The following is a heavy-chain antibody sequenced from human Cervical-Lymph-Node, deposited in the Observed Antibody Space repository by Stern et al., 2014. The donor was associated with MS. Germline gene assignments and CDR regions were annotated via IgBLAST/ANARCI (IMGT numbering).Heavy chain of an antibody. D-gene: IGHD1-26*01. CDR2: INPNSGGT. J-gene: IGHJ3*01. V-gene: IGHV1-2*06. Sequence: QVQLVQSGAEVKKPAASVKVSCKASGYTFLDYYMHWVRQAPGQGLAWMGRINPNSGGTNYTQKFQGRVTMTRDTSISTAYMELSRLRSDDTAVYCCARFLHGSSTHAFDFWGQGTMVTVSS. CDR1: GYTFLDYY. CDR3: ARFLHGSSTHAFDF.